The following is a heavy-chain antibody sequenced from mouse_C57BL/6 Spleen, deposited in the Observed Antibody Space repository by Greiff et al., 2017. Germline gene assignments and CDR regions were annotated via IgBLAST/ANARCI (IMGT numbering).Heavy chain of an antibody. J-gene: IGHJ3*01. V-gene: IGHV1-15*01. CDR3: TTPYYGSSFPAY. Sequence: QVQLQPSGAELVRPGASVPLSCKASGYTFTDSEMHWVKQTPVPGLEWIGAIDPETGGTAYNQKFKGKAILTADKSSSTAYLELRSLTSEDSAVYYCTTPYYGSSFPAYWGQGTLVTVSA. CDR1: GYTFTDSE. CDR2: IDPETGGT. D-gene: IGHD1-1*01.